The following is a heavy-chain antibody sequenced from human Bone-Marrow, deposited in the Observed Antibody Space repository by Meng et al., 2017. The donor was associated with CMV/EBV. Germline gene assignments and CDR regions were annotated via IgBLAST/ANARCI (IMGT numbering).Heavy chain of an antibody. V-gene: IGHV3-23*03. CDR2: IYSGGSST. Sequence: GESLKISCAASGFTFSSYAMSWVRQAPGKGLEWVSVIYSGGSSTYYADSVKGRFTISRDNSKNTLYLQMNSLRAEDTAVYYCARDLEMATEGFDYWGQGTLVTVSS. D-gene: IGHD5-24*01. CDR1: GFTFSSYA. CDR3: ARDLEMATEGFDY. J-gene: IGHJ4*02.